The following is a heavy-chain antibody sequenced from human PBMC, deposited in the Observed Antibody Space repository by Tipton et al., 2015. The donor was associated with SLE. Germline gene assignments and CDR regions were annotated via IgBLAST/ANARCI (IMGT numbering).Heavy chain of an antibody. CDR1: GDSFSSGSSS. J-gene: IGHJ4*02. CDR2: FYHSGNT. D-gene: IGHD5-12*01. Sequence: TLFLTCTVSGDSFSSGSSSWSWIRQPPGKGLEWIGYFYHSGNTNYKSPLKSRVTMTVDTSKNQFPLKLSSVTAADTAVYFCARHDAGGYCFDSWGQGSLVTVSS. V-gene: IGHV4-61*01. CDR3: ARHDAGGYCFDS.